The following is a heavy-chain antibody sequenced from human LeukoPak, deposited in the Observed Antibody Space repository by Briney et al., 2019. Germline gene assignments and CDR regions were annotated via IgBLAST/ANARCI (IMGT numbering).Heavy chain of an antibody. D-gene: IGHD1-26*01. V-gene: IGHV1-2*02. CDR3: ARRSRIVGATSYYYYYMDV. CDR2: INPNSGGA. Sequence: GASVKVSCKASGYTFTGYYMHWVRQAPGQGLEWMGWINPNSGGANYAQKFQGRVTMTRDQSISTAYMELSRLRSDDTAVYYCARRSRIVGATSYYYYYMDVWGKGTTVTVSS. CDR1: GYTFTGYY. J-gene: IGHJ6*03.